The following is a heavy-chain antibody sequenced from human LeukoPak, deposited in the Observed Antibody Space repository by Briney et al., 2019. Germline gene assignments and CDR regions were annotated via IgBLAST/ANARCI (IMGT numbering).Heavy chain of an antibody. J-gene: IGHJ5*02. V-gene: IGHV4-59*08. CDR2: IYYSGST. CDR1: GGSISSYY. CDR3: ARVARWGGWSDP. Sequence: SETLSLTCTVSGGSISSYYWSWIRQPPGKGLEWIGYIYYSGSTNYNPSLKSRVTISVDTSKNQFSLKLSSVTAADTAVYYCARVARWGGWSDPWGQGTLVTVSS. D-gene: IGHD7-27*01.